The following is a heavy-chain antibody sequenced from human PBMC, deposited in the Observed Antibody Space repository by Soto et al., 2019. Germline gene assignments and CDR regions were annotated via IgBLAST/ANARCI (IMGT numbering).Heavy chain of an antibody. Sequence: GGSLRLFCAASGFTFSLYGMHWVRQAPGKGLEWVAAIWDDGRRKDYADSVKDRLFISRDNSKNTLYLQLDSLRPEDTAVYYCATWQGSLNFHYWGQGTLVTVSS. CDR2: IWDDGRRK. V-gene: IGHV3-33*01. CDR3: ATWQGSLNFHY. J-gene: IGHJ4*02. CDR1: GFTFSLYG.